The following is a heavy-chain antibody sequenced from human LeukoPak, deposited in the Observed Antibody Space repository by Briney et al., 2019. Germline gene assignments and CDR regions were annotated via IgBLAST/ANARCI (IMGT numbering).Heavy chain of an antibody. V-gene: IGHV4-34*01. D-gene: IGHD3-10*01. CDR2: INHSGST. Sequence: SESLSLTCAVYGGSFSGYYWSWIRQPPGKGLEWIGEINHSGSTNYNPSLKSRVTISVDTSKNQFSLKLSSVTAADTAVYYCARGRIAMVRGVIGPFDYWGQGTLVTVSS. CDR1: GGSFSGYY. CDR3: ARGRIAMVRGVIGPFDY. J-gene: IGHJ4*02.